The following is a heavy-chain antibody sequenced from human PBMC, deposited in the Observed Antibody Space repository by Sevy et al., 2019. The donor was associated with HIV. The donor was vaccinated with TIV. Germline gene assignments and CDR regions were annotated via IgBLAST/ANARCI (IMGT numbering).Heavy chain of an antibody. D-gene: IGHD3-3*01. J-gene: IGHJ4*02. CDR1: GGSISSGGYY. Sequence: SETLSLTCTVSGGSISSGGYYWSWIRQHPGQGLEWIGYIYYSGSTYYNPSLKSRVTISVDTSKNQFSLKLSSVTAADTAVYYCASSITIFGVVYWGQGTLVTVSS. V-gene: IGHV4-31*03. CDR2: IYYSGST. CDR3: ASSITIFGVVY.